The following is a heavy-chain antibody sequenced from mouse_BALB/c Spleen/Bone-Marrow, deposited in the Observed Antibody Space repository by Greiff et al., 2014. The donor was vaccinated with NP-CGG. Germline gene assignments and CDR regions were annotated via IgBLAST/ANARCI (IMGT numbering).Heavy chain of an antibody. J-gene: IGHJ2*01. V-gene: IGHV2-6-5*01. CDR2: IWGGGIT. CDR3: AKHDTTVVLDY. CDR1: GFSLTDYG. D-gene: IGHD1-1*01. Sequence: QVQLKQSGPGLVAPSQSLSITCTVSGFSLTDYGVSWIRQPPGKGLEWLGVIWGGGITYYNSTLKSRLSISKDNSKSQVFLKMNSLQTDDTAMYYCAKHDTTVVLDYWDQGTTLTVAS.